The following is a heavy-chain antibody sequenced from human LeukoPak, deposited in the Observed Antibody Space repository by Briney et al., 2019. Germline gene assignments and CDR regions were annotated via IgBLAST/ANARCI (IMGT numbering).Heavy chain of an antibody. CDR2: ISSSVSTI. CDR3: ARYLNYYDSSGSYYMDV. CDR1: GFTFSSYE. Sequence: GGSLRLSCAASGFTFSSYEMNWVRQAPGKGLEWVSYISSSVSTIYYADSVKGRFTISRDNAKNSLYLQMNSLRAEDTTVYYCARYLNYYDSSGSYYMDVWGKGTTVTISS. V-gene: IGHV3-48*03. J-gene: IGHJ6*03. D-gene: IGHD3-22*01.